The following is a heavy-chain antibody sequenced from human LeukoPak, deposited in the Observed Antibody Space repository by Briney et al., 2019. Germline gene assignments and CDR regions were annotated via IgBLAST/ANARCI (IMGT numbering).Heavy chain of an antibody. CDR2: IKSKTDGGTT. D-gene: IGHD2-21*01. J-gene: IGHJ6*03. CDR1: GFTFSNAW. V-gene: IGHV3-15*01. Sequence: GGSLRLSCAASGFTFSNAWMSWVRQAPGKGLEWVGRIKSKTDGGTTGYAAPVKGRFTISRDDSKKTLYLQMNSLKTGDTAVYYCTTDQPIVVVIAVSLGDYYYMDVWGKGTTVTVSS. CDR3: TTDQPIVVVIAVSLGDYYYMDV.